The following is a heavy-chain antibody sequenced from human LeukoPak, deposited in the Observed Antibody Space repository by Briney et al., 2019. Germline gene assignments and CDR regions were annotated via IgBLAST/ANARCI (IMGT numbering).Heavy chain of an antibody. Sequence: SQTLSLTCAVSGGSISSGGYSWSWIRQPPGKGLEWIVYIYHSGSTYYNPSLKSRVTIPVDRSKNQFSLKLSSVTAADTAVYYCARDCSSTSCYIHGMDVWGQGTTVTVSS. D-gene: IGHD2-2*02. V-gene: IGHV4-30-2*01. CDR2: IYHSGST. CDR3: ARDCSSTSCYIHGMDV. CDR1: GGSISSGGYS. J-gene: IGHJ6*02.